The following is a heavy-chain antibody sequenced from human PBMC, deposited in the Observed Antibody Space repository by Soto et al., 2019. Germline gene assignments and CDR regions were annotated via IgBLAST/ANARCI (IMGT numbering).Heavy chain of an antibody. J-gene: IGHJ4*02. CDR2: IYGGGTT. CDR3: VQTTGWPGFDF. CDR1: GFTVSSKY. V-gene: IGHV3-53*01. Sequence: EVQLVESGGGLIQPGGSLRLSCAASGFTVSSKYMTWVRQAPGKGLEWVSVIYGGGTTYYADSVKGRFTIARDNSKNTLYLQVNSLRAGDTAVYYCVQTTGWPGFDFCGQGTLVTVSS. D-gene: IGHD6-19*01.